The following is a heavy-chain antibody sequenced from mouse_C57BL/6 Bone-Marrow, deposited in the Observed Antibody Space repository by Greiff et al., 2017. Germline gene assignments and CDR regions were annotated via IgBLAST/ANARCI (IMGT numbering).Heavy chain of an antibody. CDR3: ARGGIYYGNYFDY. J-gene: IGHJ2*01. Sequence: VQLQQSGAELVRPGASVTLSCKASGYTFTDYEMHWVKQTPVHGLEWIGAIDPETGGTADNQKFKGKAILTADKSSSTAYMELRSLTSEDSAVYYCARGGIYYGNYFDYWGQGTTLTVSS. V-gene: IGHV1-15*01. D-gene: IGHD2-1*01. CDR1: GYTFTDYE. CDR2: IDPETGGT.